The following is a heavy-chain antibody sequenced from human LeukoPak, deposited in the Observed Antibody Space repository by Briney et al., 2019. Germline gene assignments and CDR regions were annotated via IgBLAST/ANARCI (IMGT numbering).Heavy chain of an antibody. V-gene: IGHV4-59*12. Sequence: SETLSLTCTVSAGSISNYYWSWIRQPPGKGLEWIGYIYYSGSTNYNPSLKSRVTISVDTSKNQFSLKLSSVTAADTAVYYCARGDDYGNYPGWFDPWGQGTLVTVSS. CDR3: ARGDDYGNYPGWFDP. CDR1: AGSISNYY. CDR2: IYYSGST. D-gene: IGHD4-11*01. J-gene: IGHJ5*02.